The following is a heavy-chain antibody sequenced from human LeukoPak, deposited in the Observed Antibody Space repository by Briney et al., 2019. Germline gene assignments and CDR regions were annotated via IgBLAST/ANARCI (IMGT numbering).Heavy chain of an antibody. Sequence: ASVKVSCKASGYIFTSYYIHWVRQAPGQGLEWMGIINPSGGNTDYAQKFQGRVTMTRDTSTSTVYMELSSLRSGDTAVYYCARFAVHRRLAVAGQFGLDYWGQGTLVTVSS. CDR1: GYIFTSYY. CDR2: INPSGGNT. CDR3: ARFAVHRRLAVAGQFGLDY. D-gene: IGHD6-19*01. J-gene: IGHJ4*02. V-gene: IGHV1-46*01.